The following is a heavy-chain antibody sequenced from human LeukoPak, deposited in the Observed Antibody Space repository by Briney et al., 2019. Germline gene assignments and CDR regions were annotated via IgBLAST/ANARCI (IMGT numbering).Heavy chain of an antibody. J-gene: IGHJ4*02. Sequence: SETLSLTCTVSGGSISGSSYYWGWIRQPPGKGLEWIGSIYYSGSTYYNPSLKSLVTISVDTSKNQFSLRLSSVTAADTAVYYCARYDVWGSYRAFDYWGQGTLVTVSS. CDR1: GGSISGSSYY. CDR2: IYYSGST. V-gene: IGHV4-39*07. D-gene: IGHD3-16*02. CDR3: ARYDVWGSYRAFDY.